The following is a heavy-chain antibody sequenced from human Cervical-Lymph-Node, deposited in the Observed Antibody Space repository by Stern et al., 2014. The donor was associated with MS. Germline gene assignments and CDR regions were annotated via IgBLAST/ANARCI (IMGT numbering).Heavy chain of an antibody. V-gene: IGHV5-51*01. J-gene: IGHJ1*01. D-gene: IGHD6-19*01. CDR1: GYIFSTYW. CDR2: IYPGDSDT. Sequence: EEQLVESGAEVKKPGESLKISCKGSGYIFSTYWIAWVRQVPGRGLEWMGLIYPGDSDTRYSPSFQGHVTISAEPSISPAHPQWSGLKASDTAIYYCARPSNSGLFLQHWGQGTLVTVSS. CDR3: ARPSNSGLFLQH.